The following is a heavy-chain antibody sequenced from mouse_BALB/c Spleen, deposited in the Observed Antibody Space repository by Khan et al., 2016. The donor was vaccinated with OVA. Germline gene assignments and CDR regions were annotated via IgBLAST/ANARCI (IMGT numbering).Heavy chain of an antibody. V-gene: IGHV9-3*02. CDR3: ARSRWQLPAMDY. D-gene: IGHD2-1*01. J-gene: IGHJ4*01. Sequence: QIQLVQSGPELKKPGETVKISCKASGYTFTKNGMNWVKQAPGKGLKWMGWINTNTGEPTYAEEFKGRFAFSLETSASTAYLQINNLKNEDTGTYFCARSRWQLPAMDYWGQGTSVTVSS. CDR2: INTNTGEP. CDR1: GYTFTKNG.